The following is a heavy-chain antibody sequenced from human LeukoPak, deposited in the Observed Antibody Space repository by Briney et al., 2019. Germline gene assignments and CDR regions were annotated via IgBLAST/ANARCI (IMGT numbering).Heavy chain of an antibody. Sequence: SETLSLTCTVSGSSISSYYWSWIRQPAGKGLEWIGRIYTSGSTNYNPSLKSRVTMSVDTSKNQFSLKLSSVTAADTAVYYRARDQAVTMYYYYYYMDVWGKGTTVTVSS. CDR1: GSSISSYY. CDR3: ARDQAVTMYYYYYYMDV. V-gene: IGHV4-4*07. D-gene: IGHD4-17*01. J-gene: IGHJ6*03. CDR2: IYTSGST.